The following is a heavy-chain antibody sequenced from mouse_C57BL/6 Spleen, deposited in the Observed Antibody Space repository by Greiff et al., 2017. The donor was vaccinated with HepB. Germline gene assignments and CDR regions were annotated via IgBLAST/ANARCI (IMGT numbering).Heavy chain of an antibody. J-gene: IGHJ4*01. CDR1: GYTFTSYW. Sequence: QVQLQQSGAELVRPGSSVKLSCKASGYTFTSYWMHWVKQRPIQGLEWIGNIDPSDSETHYNQKFKDKATLTVDKSSSTAYMQLSSLTSEDSAVYYCARGGQLRLRDWYAMDYWGQGTSVTVSS. CDR3: ARGGQLRLRDWYAMDY. V-gene: IGHV1-52*01. CDR2: IDPSDSET. D-gene: IGHD3-2*02.